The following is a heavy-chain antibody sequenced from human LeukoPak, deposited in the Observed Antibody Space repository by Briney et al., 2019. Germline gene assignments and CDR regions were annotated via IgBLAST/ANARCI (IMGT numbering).Heavy chain of an antibody. CDR2: ISHGGST. J-gene: IGHJ4*02. CDR1: GASISSSNW. CDR3: ARSAGWWSLDY. V-gene: IGHV4-4*02. Sequence: PSETLSLTCVVSGASISSSNWWSWVRQPPEKGLEWIGEISHGGSTKYTPSLKSRVTISMDKSKNQFSLKLSSVTAADTAVYYCARSAGWWSLDYWGQGALVTVSS. D-gene: IGHD6-19*01.